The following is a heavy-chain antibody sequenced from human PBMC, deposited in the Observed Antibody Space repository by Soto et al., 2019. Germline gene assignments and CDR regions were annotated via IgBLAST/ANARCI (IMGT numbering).Heavy chain of an antibody. J-gene: IGHJ6*02. CDR2: IYYSGST. CDR1: GGSISSGDYY. Sequence: SETLSLTCTVSGGSISSGDYYWSWIRQPPGKGLEWIGYIYYSGSTYYNPSLKSRVTISVDTSKNQFSLKLSSVTAADTAVYYCARVGSGYSSYYYYGMDVWGQGTTVTVSS. V-gene: IGHV4-30-4*01. D-gene: IGHD3-22*01. CDR3: ARVGSGYSSYYYYGMDV.